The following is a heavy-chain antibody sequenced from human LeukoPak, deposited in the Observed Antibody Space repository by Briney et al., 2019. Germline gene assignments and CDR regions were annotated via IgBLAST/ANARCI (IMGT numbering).Heavy chain of an antibody. CDR1: GFTFSSYG. D-gene: IGHD5-12*01. CDR2: ISYHGSNK. Sequence: TGGSLRLSCAASGFTFSSYGMHWVRQAPGKGLEWVAVISYHGSNKYYADSVKGRFTISRDNSKNTLYLQMNSLRAEDTAVYYCAKGRGIYSGYDLIDYGGRGTLSPSPQ. CDR3: AKGRGIYSGYDLIDY. J-gene: IGHJ4*02. V-gene: IGHV3-30*18.